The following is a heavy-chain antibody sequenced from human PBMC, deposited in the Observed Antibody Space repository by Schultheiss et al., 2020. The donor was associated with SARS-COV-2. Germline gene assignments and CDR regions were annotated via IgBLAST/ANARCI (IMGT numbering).Heavy chain of an antibody. CDR3: AKDMDSDTAMAAFDY. Sequence: GGSLRLSCAASGFTFSSYAMHWVRQAPGKGLEWVSGISWNSGSIGYADSVKGRFTISRDNAKNSLYLQMNSLRAEDTALYYCAKDMDSDTAMAAFDYWGQGTLVTVSS. CDR2: ISWNSGSI. J-gene: IGHJ4*02. D-gene: IGHD5-18*01. V-gene: IGHV3-9*01. CDR1: GFTFSSYA.